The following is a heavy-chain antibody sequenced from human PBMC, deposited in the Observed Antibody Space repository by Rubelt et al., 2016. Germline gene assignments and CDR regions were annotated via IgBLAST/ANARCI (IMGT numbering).Heavy chain of an antibody. CDR1: GFTFDDYG. CDR3: AKGSQWLVINGIDYFDY. D-gene: IGHD6-19*01. CDR2: INWNGGST. Sequence: TGGSLRLSCAASGFTFDDYGMSWVRQAPGKGLEWVSGINWNGGSTGYADSVKGRFTISRDNAKNSLYLQMNSLRAEDTAVYYCAKGSQWLVINGIDYFDYWGQGTLVTVSS. V-gene: IGHV3-20*04. J-gene: IGHJ4*02.